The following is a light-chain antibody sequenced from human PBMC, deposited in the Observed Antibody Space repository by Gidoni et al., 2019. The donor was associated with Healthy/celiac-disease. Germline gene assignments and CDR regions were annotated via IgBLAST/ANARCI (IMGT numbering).Light chain of an antibody. CDR3: QQYGSSPPP. J-gene: IGKJ3*01. V-gene: IGKV3-20*01. CDR2: CAS. CDR1: QSVSSSY. Sequence: EIVLTQSPGTLSLSPGERATLSCRASQSVSSSYLAWYQQKPGQAPRLRIYCASSRATGIPDSFSGSGSGTDFTLTISRLEPEDFAVYYCQQYGSSPPPFGSGTKVDIK.